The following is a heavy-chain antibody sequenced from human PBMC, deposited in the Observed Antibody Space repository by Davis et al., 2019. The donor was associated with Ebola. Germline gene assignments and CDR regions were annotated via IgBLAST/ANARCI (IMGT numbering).Heavy chain of an antibody. CDR3: ARVGGSGNYDLEAFDS. V-gene: IGHV4-4*07. J-gene: IGHJ4*02. D-gene: IGHD3-22*01. CDR1: GGSISNVY. CDR2: IYNGNT. Sequence: MPSETLSLTCTVSGGSISNVYWNWIRQPTGKGLEWIGRIYNGNTNYNPSLKSRVTVSLDTSKNQFTLKLSSVTAADMAVYFCARVGGSGNYDLEAFDSWGQGTLVTVSS.